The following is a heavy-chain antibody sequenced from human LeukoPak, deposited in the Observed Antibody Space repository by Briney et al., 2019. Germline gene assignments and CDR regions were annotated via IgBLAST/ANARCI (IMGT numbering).Heavy chain of an antibody. Sequence: GGSLRLSCAASGFTFSDYGMHWVRQAPGKGLEWVSCISSSSSYIYYADSMKGRFTISRDNARNSLYLQMNSLRAEDTAVYYCARSGRNYDDAFDIWGQGTMVTVSS. CDR2: ISSSSSYI. J-gene: IGHJ3*02. V-gene: IGHV3-21*01. D-gene: IGHD3-3*01. CDR3: ARSGRNYDDAFDI. CDR1: GFTFSDYG.